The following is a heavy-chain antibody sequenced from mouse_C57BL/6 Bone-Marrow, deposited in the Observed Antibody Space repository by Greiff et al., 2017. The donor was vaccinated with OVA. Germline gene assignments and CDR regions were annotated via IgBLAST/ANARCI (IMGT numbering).Heavy chain of an antibody. CDR3: TRGGLRRSFAD. D-gene: IGHD2-4*01. V-gene: IGHV6-3*01. J-gene: IGHJ3*01. Sequence: EVKLVESGGGLVQPGGSMKLSCVASGFTFSNYWMNWVRQSPEQGLAWVAQIRLKSDNYASHYAVSVKGRFTISRDDSKSSVYLQMNNLRAEDTGIYYYTRGGLRRSFADWGQGTLVTVSA. CDR1: GFTFSNYW. CDR2: IRLKSDNYAS.